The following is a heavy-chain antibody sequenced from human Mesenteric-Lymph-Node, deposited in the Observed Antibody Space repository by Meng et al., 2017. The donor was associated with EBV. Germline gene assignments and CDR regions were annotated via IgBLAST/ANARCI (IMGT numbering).Heavy chain of an antibody. J-gene: IGHJ2*01. CDR3: ARGHRDDYNSRYFDL. CDR1: GFTLSSYR. D-gene: IGHD5-24*01. CDR2: ISTAGAFI. Sequence: EGQLVESGGGQVSPGGSLTLSCEASGFTLSSYRMSWVRQAPGKGLEWVSCISTAGAFIDEADSVRGRFTISRDISKNSLYLQMNSLSAEDTAVYYCARGHRDDYNSRYFDLWGRGTLVTVSS. V-gene: IGHV3-21*06.